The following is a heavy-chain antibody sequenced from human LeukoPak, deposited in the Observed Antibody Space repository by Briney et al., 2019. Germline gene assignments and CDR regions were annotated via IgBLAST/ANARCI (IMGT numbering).Heavy chain of an antibody. Sequence: KPSETLSLTCTVSGGSISSSKYYWGWIRQPPGKGLEWIGSIYYSGTTYYNPSLKRRVTISVDTSKNQFSLRLTSVTAADTAVYYCARPQKEMATITSVVAFDYWGQGTLVTVSS. J-gene: IGHJ4*02. CDR1: GGSISSSKYY. V-gene: IGHV4-39*01. CDR3: ARPQKEMATITSVVAFDY. CDR2: IYYSGTT. D-gene: IGHD5-24*01.